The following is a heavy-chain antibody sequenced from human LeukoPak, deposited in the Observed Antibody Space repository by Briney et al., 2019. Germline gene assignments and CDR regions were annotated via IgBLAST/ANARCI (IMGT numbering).Heavy chain of an antibody. V-gene: IGHV1-46*01. CDR1: GYTFTSYY. CDR2: INPSGGST. Sequence: ASVKVSCKASGYTFTSYYMHWVRQAPGQGLEWMGIINPSGGSTSYAQKFQGRVTMTRDTPTSTVYMELSSLRSEDTAVYYCARVQGYYDSSGYYFSYWGQGTLVTVSS. D-gene: IGHD3-22*01. J-gene: IGHJ4*02. CDR3: ARVQGYYDSSGYYFSY.